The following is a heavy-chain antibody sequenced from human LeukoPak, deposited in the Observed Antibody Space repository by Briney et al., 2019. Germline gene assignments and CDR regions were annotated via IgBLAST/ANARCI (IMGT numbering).Heavy chain of an antibody. CDR1: GYTFTSYA. J-gene: IGHJ3*02. Sequence: GASVKVSCKASGYTFTSYAMHWVRQAPGQRLKWMGWINAGNGNTKYSQEFQGRVTITRDTSISTAYMELSRLRSDDTAVYYCASCYYYDSTACLDIWGQGTMVTVSS. V-gene: IGHV1-3*01. CDR3: ASCYYYDSTACLDI. CDR2: INAGNGNT. D-gene: IGHD3-22*01.